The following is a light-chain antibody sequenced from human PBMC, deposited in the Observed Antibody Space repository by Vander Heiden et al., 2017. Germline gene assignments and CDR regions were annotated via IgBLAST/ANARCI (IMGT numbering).Light chain of an antibody. J-gene: IGKJ1*01. CDR1: QSVLYSSNNKNY. Sequence: DIVMTQTPHSLAVSLGERATINCKSSQSVLYSSNNKNYLAWYQQKPGQPPKLLIFWASTRESGVPDRFSGSGSGTDFTLTISSLQAEDVAVYYCQQYDSTPQTFGQGTKVEIK. CDR3: QQYDSTPQT. V-gene: IGKV4-1*01. CDR2: WAS.